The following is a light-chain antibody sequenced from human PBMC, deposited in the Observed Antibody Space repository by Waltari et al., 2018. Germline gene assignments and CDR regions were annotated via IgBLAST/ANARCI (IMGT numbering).Light chain of an antibody. CDR3: CSYAGTKPFTVV. CDR1: CSDVGSYDL. J-gene: IGLJ2*01. CDR2: GVN. V-gene: IGLV2-23*02. Sequence: QSALTQPASVSGSPGQSITISCTGTCSDVGSYDLVSWYQQHPGKAPKLIIYGVNRRPSGVSDRFSGSKAGNTGCLTSSGLQTEDESDDYCCSYAGTKPFTVVFGGGTSLTVL.